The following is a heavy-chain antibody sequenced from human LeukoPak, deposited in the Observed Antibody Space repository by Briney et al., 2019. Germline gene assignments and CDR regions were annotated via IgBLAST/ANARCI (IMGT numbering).Heavy chain of an antibody. CDR2: ISGYNGNT. CDR3: ARSSLQLEPPRY. J-gene: IGHJ4*02. V-gene: IGHV1-18*01. D-gene: IGHD1-1*01. CDR1: GYTFTSYD. Sequence: ASVTVSCKASGYTFTSYDISWVRQAPGQGLEGMGWISGYNGNTNYAQNFQVRVTMTKDTSTNTAYMELRSLRSDDTAVYYCARSSLQLEPPRYWGQGTLVTVSS.